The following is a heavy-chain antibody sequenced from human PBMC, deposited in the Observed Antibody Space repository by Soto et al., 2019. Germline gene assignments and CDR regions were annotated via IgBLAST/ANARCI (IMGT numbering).Heavy chain of an antibody. CDR1: GFTFSDNA. CDR2: ISDDGDST. V-gene: IGHV3-23*01. CDR3: ARDQCSSTSCYTGGYYYYYYGMDV. Sequence: GGSLRLSCGASGFTFSDNAMTWVRQAPGKGLEWVSSISDDGDSTYYADSVKGRFAVSRDNSKNTLFLHMNSLGAEDTAVYYCARDQCSSTSCYTGGYYYYYYGMDVWGQGTTVTVPS. J-gene: IGHJ6*02. D-gene: IGHD2-2*02.